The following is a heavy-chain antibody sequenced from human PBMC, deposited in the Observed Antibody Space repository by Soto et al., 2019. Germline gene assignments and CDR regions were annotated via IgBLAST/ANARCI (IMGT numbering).Heavy chain of an antibody. V-gene: IGHV1-69*02. Sequence: QVQLVQSGAEVKKPGSSVKVSCKASGGTFSTHTISWVRQAPGQGLEWMGRSIPILGLANYAQKFQGRVTLTADKSTTTAYMDLSRLRSDDTAVYYCPIADPVVVLDHYYYGMDVWGQGTTVTVSS. J-gene: IGHJ6*02. CDR1: GGTFSTHT. CDR2: SIPILGLA. D-gene: IGHD2-15*01. CDR3: PIADPVVVLDHYYYGMDV.